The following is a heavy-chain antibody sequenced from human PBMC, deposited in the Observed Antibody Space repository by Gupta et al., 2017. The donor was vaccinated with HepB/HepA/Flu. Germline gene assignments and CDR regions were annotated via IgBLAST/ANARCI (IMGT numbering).Heavy chain of an antibody. Sequence: EEQLVESGGGLVQPGRSVRPPCEASGFPLADSAMHWVRQVPGKGLEWISGITWNSKNVGYADSVKGRFTISRDNAKNSLYLQMNGLRPEDTALYYCTKSPSVGINWFDPWGQGTLVTVSS. CDR2: ITWNSKNV. CDR1: GFPLADSA. D-gene: IGHD7-27*01. V-gene: IGHV3-9*01. J-gene: IGHJ5*02. CDR3: TKSPSVGINWFDP.